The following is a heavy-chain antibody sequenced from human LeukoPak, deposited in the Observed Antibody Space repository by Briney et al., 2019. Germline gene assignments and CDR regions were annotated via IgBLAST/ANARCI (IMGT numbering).Heavy chain of an antibody. Sequence: SETLSLTCTVSGGSISSSSYYWGWIRQPPGKGLEWIGSIYYSGSTYYNPSLKSRVTISVDTSKNQFSLKLSSVTAADTAVYYCARGGGGWYEDYWGQGTLVTVSS. CDR3: ARGGGGWYEDY. J-gene: IGHJ4*02. D-gene: IGHD6-19*01. V-gene: IGHV4-39*07. CDR2: IYYSGST. CDR1: GGSISSSSYY.